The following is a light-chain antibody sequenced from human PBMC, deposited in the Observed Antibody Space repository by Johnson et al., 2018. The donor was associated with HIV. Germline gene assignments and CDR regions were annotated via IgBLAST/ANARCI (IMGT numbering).Light chain of an antibody. CDR1: SSNIGNNY. J-gene: IGLJ1*01. V-gene: IGLV1-51*01. CDR2: DHN. Sequence: QSVLTQPPSVSAAPGQKVTIPCSGSSSNIGNNYVSWNQQPPGTAPKLPIYDHNNRPSGIPNRSSGSKSGPPATLATPGLPTGDEADYYCGTWDYSLLYVFGTGTKVTVL. CDR3: GTWDYSLLYV.